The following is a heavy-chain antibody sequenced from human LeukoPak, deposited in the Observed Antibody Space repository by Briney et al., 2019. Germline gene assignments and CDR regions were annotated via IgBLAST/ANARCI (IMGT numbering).Heavy chain of an antibody. CDR1: GGTFSSYA. D-gene: IGHD3-22*01. J-gene: IGHJ4*02. CDR2: IIPILGIA. CDR3: ASAPFVVITTPID. V-gene: IGHV1-69*04. Sequence: SMKVSCKASGGTFSSYAISWVRQAPGQGLEWMGRIIPILGIANYAQKFQGRVTITADKSTSTAYMELSSLRSEDTAVYYCASAPFVVITTPIDWGQGTLVTVSS.